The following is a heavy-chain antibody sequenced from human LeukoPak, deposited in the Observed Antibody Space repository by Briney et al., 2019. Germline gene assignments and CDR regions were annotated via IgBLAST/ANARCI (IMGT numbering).Heavy chain of an antibody. Sequence: PGRSLRLSCAASGFTFSSYAMHWVRQAPGEGLEWVAVTLYDGSKTYYADSVKGRFTVSRDNSKNTVCLQMNSLRVEDTAVYYCAKDITGSFTFDYWGQGTLVTVSS. D-gene: IGHD1-20*01. CDR2: TLYDGSKT. V-gene: IGHV3-30-3*01. CDR3: AKDITGSFTFDY. CDR1: GFTFSSYA. J-gene: IGHJ4*02.